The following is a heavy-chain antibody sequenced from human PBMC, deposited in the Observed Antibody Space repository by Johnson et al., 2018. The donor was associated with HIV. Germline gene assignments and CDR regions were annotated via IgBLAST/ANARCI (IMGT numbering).Heavy chain of an antibody. J-gene: IGHJ3*02. CDR1: GFTFSSYA. CDR3: ARDLVVAATFDI. CDR2: ISGSDGST. Sequence: AQLVESGGGVVQPGRSLRLSCAASGFTFSSYAMSWVRQAPGKGLEWVSAISGSDGSTYYADSVKGRFTISRDNAKNYLYLQMNSLRAEDTALYYCARDLVVAATFDIWGQGTMVTVSS. D-gene: IGHD2-15*01. V-gene: IGHV3-23*04.